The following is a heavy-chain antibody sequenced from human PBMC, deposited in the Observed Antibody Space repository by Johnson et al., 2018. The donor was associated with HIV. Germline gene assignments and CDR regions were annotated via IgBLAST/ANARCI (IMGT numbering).Heavy chain of an antibody. V-gene: IGHV3-72*01. J-gene: IGHJ3*01. CDR3: ARENYRRRDAFDV. CDR2: TSDKLNSYTT. Sequence: VQLVESGGGLVQPGGSLRLSCVVSGFTFSDYYMDWVRQAPGKGLEWVGRTSDKLNSYTTKYAASVRVRFTISRDDSTKSLYLQINSLRTEDTAVYYCARENYRRRDAFDVWGQGTVVIVSS. D-gene: IGHD1-7*01. CDR1: GFTFSDYY.